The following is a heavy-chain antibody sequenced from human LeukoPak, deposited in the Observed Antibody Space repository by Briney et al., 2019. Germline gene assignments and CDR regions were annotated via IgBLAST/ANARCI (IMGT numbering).Heavy chain of an antibody. D-gene: IGHD2-21*02. V-gene: IGHV3-13*01. Sequence: GGSLRLSCAASGFTFSRYDMHWVRQATGKGLEWVSAIGIAGDTYYPGSVKGRFTMSRENAKNSLNLQMNSLRVGDTAVYYCARAYCGGDCYSGWYFDLWGRGTLVTVSS. CDR2: IGIAGDT. CDR3: ARAYCGGDCYSGWYFDL. CDR1: GFTFSRYD. J-gene: IGHJ2*01.